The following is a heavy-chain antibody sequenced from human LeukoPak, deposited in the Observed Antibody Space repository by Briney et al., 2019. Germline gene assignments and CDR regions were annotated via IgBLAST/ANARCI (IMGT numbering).Heavy chain of an antibody. V-gene: IGHV4-34*01. D-gene: IGHD1-26*01. CDR1: GGSFSGYY. CDR3: ARDDSGSYGRNWFDP. J-gene: IGHJ5*02. Sequence: SETLSLTCAVYGGSFSGYYWSWIRQPPGKGLEWIGEINHSGSTNYNPSLKSRVTISVDTSKNQFSLKLSSVTAADTAMYYCARDDSGSYGRNWFDPWGQGTLVTVSS. CDR2: INHSGST.